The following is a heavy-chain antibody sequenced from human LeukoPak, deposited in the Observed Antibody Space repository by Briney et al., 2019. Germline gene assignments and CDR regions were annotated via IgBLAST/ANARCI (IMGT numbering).Heavy chain of an antibody. V-gene: IGHV3-74*01. J-gene: IGHJ4*02. D-gene: IGHD1-26*01. CDR2: INGDGSSV. CDR1: GFTFSSHW. CDR3: ARDEVGATPIDY. Sequence: PGGSLRLSCEASGFTFSSHWMHWVRQVPGKGLVWVSNINGDGSSVGYADSVKGRFAVSRDNAKNTLYLHMSSLRAEDTAVHYCARDEVGATPIDYWGQGTLVTVSS.